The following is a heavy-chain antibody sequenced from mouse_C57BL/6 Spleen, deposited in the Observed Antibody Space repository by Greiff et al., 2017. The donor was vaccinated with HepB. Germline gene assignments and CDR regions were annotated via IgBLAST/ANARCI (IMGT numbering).Heavy chain of an antibody. V-gene: IGHV1-42*01. CDR3: ARGSYYGSSPYWYFDV. J-gene: IGHJ1*03. D-gene: IGHD1-1*01. Sequence: EVQLQQSGPELVKPGASVKISCKASGYSFTGYYMNWVKQSPEKSLEWIGEINPSTGGTTYNQKFKAKATLTVDKSSSTAYMQLKSLTSEDSAVYYCARGSYYGSSPYWYFDVWGTGTTVTVSS. CDR2: INPSTGGT. CDR1: GYSFTGYY.